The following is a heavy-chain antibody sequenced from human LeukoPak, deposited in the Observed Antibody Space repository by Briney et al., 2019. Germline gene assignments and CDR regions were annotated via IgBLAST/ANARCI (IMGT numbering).Heavy chain of an antibody. Sequence: PSETLSLTCTVSAASIGTYYWGWLRQPPGKGLEWVGSIYHSGSTYYNPSLKSRVTISVDTSKNQFSLKLSSVTAADTAVYYCARATYYYDSSGYWTLEFDFDIWGQGTMVTVSS. J-gene: IGHJ3*02. V-gene: IGHV4-38-2*02. CDR1: AASIGTYY. CDR2: IYHSGST. CDR3: ARATYYYDSSGYWTLEFDFDI. D-gene: IGHD3-22*01.